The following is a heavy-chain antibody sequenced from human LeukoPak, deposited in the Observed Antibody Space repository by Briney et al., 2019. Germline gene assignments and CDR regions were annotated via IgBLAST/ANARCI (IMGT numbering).Heavy chain of an antibody. Sequence: NPAGSRRLSCAASGFTFSDYYMSWIRQAPGKGLEWVSYISSSSSYTNYADSVKGRFTISRDNAKNSLYLQMNSLRAEDTAVYYCARFIVDIVVVVAATPLSPYYFDYWGQGTLVTVSS. J-gene: IGHJ4*02. D-gene: IGHD2-15*01. CDR2: ISSSSSYT. CDR3: ARFIVDIVVVVAATPLSPYYFDY. V-gene: IGHV3-11*06. CDR1: GFTFSDYY.